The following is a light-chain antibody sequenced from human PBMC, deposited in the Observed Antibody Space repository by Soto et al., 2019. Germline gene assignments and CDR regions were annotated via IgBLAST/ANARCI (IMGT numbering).Light chain of an antibody. CDR2: DAS. CDR3: QQYNSYSWT. Sequence: IKLTQSPSSLPESVGDRVTITCPASQGISSYLGWYQQKPGKAPNLLIYDASTLHSGVPSRFSGGGSGTDSTLTISSLQPEDFATYYCQQYNSYSWTFGQGPKVDI. CDR1: QGISSY. V-gene: IGKV1-9*01. J-gene: IGKJ1*01.